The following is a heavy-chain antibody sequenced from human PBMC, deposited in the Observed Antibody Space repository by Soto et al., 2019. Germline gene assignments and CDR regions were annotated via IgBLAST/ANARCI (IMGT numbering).Heavy chain of an antibody. CDR2: IYYSGST. CDR1: GGSISSGGYY. D-gene: IGHD3-22*01. J-gene: IGHJ4*02. Sequence: QVQLQESGPGLVKPSQTLSLTCTVSGGSISSGGYYWSWIRQHPGQGLEWIGYIYYSGSTYYNPSLKCRVTISVDTSKNQFSLERSSVTAADTAVYYCASSGYYVSFDYWGQGTLVTVSA. V-gene: IGHV4-31*03. CDR3: ASSGYYVSFDY.